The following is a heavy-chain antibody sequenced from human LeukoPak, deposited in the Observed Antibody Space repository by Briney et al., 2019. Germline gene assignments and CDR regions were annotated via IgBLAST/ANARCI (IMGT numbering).Heavy chain of an antibody. CDR1: RFTVSTYY. CDR2: IYSGGST. J-gene: IGHJ5*02. V-gene: IGHV3-53*01. CDR3: AKDSASDSSGFERVNWFDP. D-gene: IGHD3-22*01. Sequence: GGSLRLSCAASRFTVSTYYMSWVRQTPGKGLQWVSLIYSGGSTYYADSVKGRFTISRDNSKNTLYLQMNSLRAEDTAVYYCAKDSASDSSGFERVNWFDPWGQGTLVTVSS.